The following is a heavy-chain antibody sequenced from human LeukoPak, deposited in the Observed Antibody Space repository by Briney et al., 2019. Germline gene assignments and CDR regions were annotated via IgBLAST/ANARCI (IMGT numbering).Heavy chain of an antibody. CDR1: GFTFSSYA. D-gene: IGHD6-19*01. V-gene: IGHV3-30-3*01. CDR3: AKDQTPVAGGYYYYGMDV. Sequence: GGSLRLSCAASGFTFSSYAMHWVRQAPGKGLEWVAVISYDGSNKYYADSVKGRFTISRDNSKNTLYLQMNSLRAEDTAVYYCAKDQTPVAGGYYYYGMDVWGQGTTVTVSS. J-gene: IGHJ6*02. CDR2: ISYDGSNK.